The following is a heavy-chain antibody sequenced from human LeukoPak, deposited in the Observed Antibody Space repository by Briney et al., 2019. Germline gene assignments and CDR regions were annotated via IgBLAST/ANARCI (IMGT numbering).Heavy chain of an antibody. Sequence: SVKVSCKASGYTFSSYAISWVRQAPGQGLGWMGGIIPMFGTRTYAPKFQGRVTINVDISTTTAYMEVSSLRYEDTAMYYCARGADWQLLEYYYYYMDVWGKGTAVTVSS. V-gene: IGHV1-69*06. CDR3: ARGADWQLLEYYYYYMDV. J-gene: IGHJ6*03. CDR2: IIPMFGTR. CDR1: GYTFSSYA. D-gene: IGHD6-6*01.